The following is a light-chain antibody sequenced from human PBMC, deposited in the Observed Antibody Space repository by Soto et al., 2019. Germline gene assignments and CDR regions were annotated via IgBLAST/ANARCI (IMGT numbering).Light chain of an antibody. CDR2: GAS. Sequence: EVVLTQSPGTLSLSPGERATLSCRTSRSISSSYLAWYQQKAGQAPRLLIYGASSRANGIPDRFSGSGSGTDFTLTITRLEPEDFAVYYCRHYATSQRTCGQGNKVEVK. CDR1: RSISSSY. CDR3: RHYATSQRT. V-gene: IGKV3-20*01. J-gene: IGKJ1*01.